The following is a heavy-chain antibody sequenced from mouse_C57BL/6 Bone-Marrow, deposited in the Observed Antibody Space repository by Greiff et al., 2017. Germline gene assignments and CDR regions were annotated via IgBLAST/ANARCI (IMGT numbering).Heavy chain of an antibody. Sequence: EVMLVESGGGLVQPGGSLKLSCAASGFTFSDYGMAWVRQAPRKGPEWVAFISNLAYSIYYADTVTGRFTISRENAKNTLYLEMSSLRSEDTAMYYCARHDDYYLFAYWGQGTLVTVSA. CDR2: ISNLAYSI. J-gene: IGHJ3*01. CDR1: GFTFSDYG. D-gene: IGHD2-3*01. V-gene: IGHV5-15*01. CDR3: ARHDDYYLFAY.